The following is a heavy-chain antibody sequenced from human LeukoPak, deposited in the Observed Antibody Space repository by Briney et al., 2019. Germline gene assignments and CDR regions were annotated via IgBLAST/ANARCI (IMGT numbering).Heavy chain of an antibody. Sequence: ALVKVSCKTSGYTFTSYYMHWVRQAPGQGLEWMGIINPSGGSTSYAQKFQGRVTMTRDTSTSTVYMELSSLRSEDTAVYYCASAASWFSNWFDPWGQGTLVTVSS. CDR1: GYTFTSYY. D-gene: IGHD3-10*01. V-gene: IGHV1-46*01. CDR3: ASAASWFSNWFDP. CDR2: INPSGGST. J-gene: IGHJ5*02.